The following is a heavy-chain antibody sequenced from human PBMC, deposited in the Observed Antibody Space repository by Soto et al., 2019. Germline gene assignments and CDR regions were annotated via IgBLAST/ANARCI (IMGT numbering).Heavy chain of an antibody. D-gene: IGHD2-8*01. Sequence: PGGSLRLSCAASGISFGYAMHWVRQAPGKGLEWVALIAYDGSNKYYADSVMGRFTISRDNSKNTLYLQMNSLRTEDTAVYYCAKVIPDNGYFDYWGQGTLVTVPS. CDR1: GISFGYA. V-gene: IGHV3-30*18. CDR3: AKVIPDNGYFDY. J-gene: IGHJ4*02. CDR2: IAYDGSNK.